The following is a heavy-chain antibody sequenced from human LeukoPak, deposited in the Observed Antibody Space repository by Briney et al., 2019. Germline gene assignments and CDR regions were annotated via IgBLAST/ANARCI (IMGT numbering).Heavy chain of an antibody. Sequence: GASVKVSCKAPGYTFTSYEINWVRQATGQGLEWMGWMNPNSGNTGYAQKFQGRVTMTRNTSISTAYMELSSLRSEDTAVYYCARGRRYYGSGIVFFYWGQGTLVTVSS. J-gene: IGHJ4*02. CDR3: ARGRRYYGSGIVFFY. V-gene: IGHV1-8*01. CDR2: MNPNSGNT. CDR1: GYTFTSYE. D-gene: IGHD3-10*01.